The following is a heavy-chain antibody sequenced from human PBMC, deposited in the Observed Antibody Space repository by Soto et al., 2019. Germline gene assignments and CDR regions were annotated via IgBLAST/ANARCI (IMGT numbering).Heavy chain of an antibody. D-gene: IGHD6-6*01. CDR1: GFTLSTYG. CDR3: VRVSLRDSSSSGRFPYYYALDV. J-gene: IGHJ6*02. Sequence: QVQLVESGGGVVQPGRSLRLSCSASGFTLSTYGIHWVRQSPGKGLGWVAVIWYDGSYKYYADSVKGRFTISRDNSKNTVYLEMNSPRAEDTAVYYCVRVSLRDSSSSGRFPYYYALDVWGQGTTVTVSS. V-gene: IGHV3-33*01. CDR2: IWYDGSYK.